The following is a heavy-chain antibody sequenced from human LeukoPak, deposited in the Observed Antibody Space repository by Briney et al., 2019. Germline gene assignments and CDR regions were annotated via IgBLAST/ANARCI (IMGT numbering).Heavy chain of an antibody. Sequence: PGESLKISCKGSGYSFTSYWIGWVRQMPGKGLEWMGIIYPGDSDTRYSPSFQGQVTISADKSISTAYLQWSSLKASDTAMYYCARHGPEKRLLWFGESVDAFDIWGQGTMVTVSS. D-gene: IGHD3-10*01. CDR3: ARHGPEKRLLWFGESVDAFDI. CDR2: IYPGDSDT. J-gene: IGHJ3*02. V-gene: IGHV5-51*01. CDR1: GYSFTSYW.